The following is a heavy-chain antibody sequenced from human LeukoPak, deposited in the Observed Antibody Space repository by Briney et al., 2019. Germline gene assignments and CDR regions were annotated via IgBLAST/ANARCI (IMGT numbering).Heavy chain of an antibody. D-gene: IGHD3-9*01. Sequence: GGSLRLSCAASGFTFSSYAMHWVRQAPGKGLEWVAVISYDGSNKYYADSVKGRFTISRDNSKNTLYLQMNSLRAEDTAVYYCARDGNYDILTGHYCYYGMDVWGQGTTVTVSS. CDR1: GFTFSSYA. CDR3: ARDGNYDILTGHYCYYGMDV. V-gene: IGHV3-30-3*01. CDR2: ISYDGSNK. J-gene: IGHJ6*02.